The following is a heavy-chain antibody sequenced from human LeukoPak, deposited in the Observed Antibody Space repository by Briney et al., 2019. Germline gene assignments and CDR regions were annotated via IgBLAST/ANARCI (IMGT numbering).Heavy chain of an antibody. CDR3: ARALFYYGSGSYFGAFDL. CDR2: ISSSSSYI. CDR1: GFTFSNHW. D-gene: IGHD3-10*01. J-gene: IGHJ2*01. V-gene: IGHV3-21*01. Sequence: GGSLRLSCAASGFTFSNHWMNWVRQAPGKGLEWVSSISSSSSYIYYADSVKGRFTISRDNAKNSLYLQMNSLRAEDTAVYYCARALFYYGSGSYFGAFDLWGRGTLVTVSS.